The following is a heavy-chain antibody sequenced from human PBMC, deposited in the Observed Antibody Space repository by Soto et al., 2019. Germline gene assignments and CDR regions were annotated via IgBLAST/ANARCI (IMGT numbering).Heavy chain of an antibody. V-gene: IGHV5-51*03. CDR1: GYSFTSYW. Sequence: EVQLVQSGAEVKKPGESLKISCKGSGYSFTSYWIGWVRQMPGKGLEWMGIIYPGDSDTRYSPSFQGQVTISADKSISTAYLQWSSLKASATAMYYCARLTMVRGVTGYFDLWGRGTLVTVSS. J-gene: IGHJ2*01. D-gene: IGHD3-10*01. CDR2: IYPGDSDT. CDR3: ARLTMVRGVTGYFDL.